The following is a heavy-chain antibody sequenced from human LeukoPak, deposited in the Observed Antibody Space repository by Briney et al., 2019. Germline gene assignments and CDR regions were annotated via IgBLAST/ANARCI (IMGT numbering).Heavy chain of an antibody. CDR1: GGSISSYY. V-gene: IGHV4-59*01. J-gene: IGHJ3*02. CDR3: ARGRGYGGKWNAFDI. CDR2: IYYSGST. D-gene: IGHD4-23*01. Sequence: SETLSLTCTVSGGSISSYYWSWIRQPPGKGLEWIGYIYYSGSTNYNPSLKSRVTISVDTSKNQFSLKLSSVTAADTAVYYCARGRGYGGKWNAFDIWGQGTMVTVSS.